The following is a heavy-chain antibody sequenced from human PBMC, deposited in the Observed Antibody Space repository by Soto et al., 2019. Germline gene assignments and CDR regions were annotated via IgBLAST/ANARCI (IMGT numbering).Heavy chain of an antibody. CDR3: AKNGNSSGYYLAQYYFDY. V-gene: IGHV3-23*01. J-gene: IGHJ4*02. D-gene: IGHD3-22*01. CDR2: ISGSGGST. Sequence: PGGSLRLSCAASGFTFSSYAMSWVRQAPGKGLEWVSAISGSGGSTYYADSVKGRFTTSRDNSKNTLYLQMNSLRAEDTAVYYCAKNGNSSGYYLAQYYFDYWGQGTLVTVSS. CDR1: GFTFSSYA.